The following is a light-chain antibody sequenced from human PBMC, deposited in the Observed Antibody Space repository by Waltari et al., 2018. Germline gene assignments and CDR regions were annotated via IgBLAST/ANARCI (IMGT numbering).Light chain of an antibody. J-gene: IGKJ1*01. CDR2: GAS. CDR1: QSVSSSY. CDR3: QQYGSSTWT. Sequence: EIVLTQSPGTLSLSPGERATLSCRASQSVSSSYLAWYQQKPGQAPRLLIYGASSRATGIPDRFRGSGYGTDFTLTISRLEPEDFAVYYCQQYGSSTWTFGRGTKVEIK. V-gene: IGKV3-20*01.